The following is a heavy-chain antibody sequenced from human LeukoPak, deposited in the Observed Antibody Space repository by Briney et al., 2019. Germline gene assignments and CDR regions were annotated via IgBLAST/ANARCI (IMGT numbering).Heavy chain of an antibody. D-gene: IGHD2-21*01. CDR2: IYYSGST. CDR3: ARLQWGLSYYYGMDV. V-gene: IGHV4-59*01. J-gene: IGHJ6*02. Sequence: SETLSLTCTVSGGSISSYYWSWIRQPPGKGLEWIGYIYYSGSTNYNPSLKSRVTISVDTSKNQFSLKLSSVTAADTAVYYCARLQWGLSYYYGMDVWGQGTTVTVSS. CDR1: GGSISSYY.